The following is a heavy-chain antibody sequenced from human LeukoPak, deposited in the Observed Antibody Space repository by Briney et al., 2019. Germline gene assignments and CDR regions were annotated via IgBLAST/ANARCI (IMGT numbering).Heavy chain of an antibody. CDR2: TGNKANSHIT. Sequence: GGSLRLSCAASGFTFSSYAMSWVRQAPGKGLGWVGRTGNKANSHITDYGASVKGRFTISRDDSKGSLYLQMNSLKTDDTAVYYCVRRVFGGDCYYDYWGQGTLVTVSS. J-gene: IGHJ4*02. V-gene: IGHV3-72*01. CDR1: GFTFSSYA. D-gene: IGHD2-21*02. CDR3: VRRVFGGDCYYDY.